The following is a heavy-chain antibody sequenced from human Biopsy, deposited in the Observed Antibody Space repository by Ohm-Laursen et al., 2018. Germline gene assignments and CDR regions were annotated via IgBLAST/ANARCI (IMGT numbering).Heavy chain of an antibody. CDR3: EKGRVGSSGSLDI. Sequence: SLTLSCACSGSTCSSCAMNWDRQWPRKRPERGSASTVSAVTTYYADSVRGRFTVSRDNSQNTLYLQMNSLRAEDTAIYYCEKGRVGSSGSLDIWGHGTMVTVSS. J-gene: IGHJ3*02. CDR2: STVSAVTT. V-gene: IGHV3-23*01. D-gene: IGHD6-6*01. CDR1: GSTCSSCA.